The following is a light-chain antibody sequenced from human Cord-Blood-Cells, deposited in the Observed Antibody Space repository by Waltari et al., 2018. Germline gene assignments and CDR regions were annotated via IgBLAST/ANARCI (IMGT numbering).Light chain of an antibody. CDR1: QSISSW. V-gene: IGKV1-5*01. CDR3: KQYNSDSWT. Sequence: DIQMTQSPSTLSASVGDRVTITCRASQSISSWLAWYQQKPGKAPKLLLYDASSLEGRVALRFSDRGCGTGVSLNISGLEADDSATCYSKQYNSDSWTFRSGTKVEIK. CDR2: DAS. J-gene: IGKJ1*01.